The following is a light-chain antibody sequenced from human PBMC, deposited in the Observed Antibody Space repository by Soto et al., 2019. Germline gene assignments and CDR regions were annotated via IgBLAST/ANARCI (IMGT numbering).Light chain of an antibody. CDR2: KAS. J-gene: IGKJ1*01. CDR1: QSISSW. Sequence: DIQMTQSPSTLSASVGDRVTITCRASQSISSWLAWYQQKPGKAPKLLIYKASSLESGVPSRFSGSGSGTEFTLTITRLQPDDFATYYCQQYNSYSTFGQGTKGEIK. V-gene: IGKV1-5*03. CDR3: QQYNSYST.